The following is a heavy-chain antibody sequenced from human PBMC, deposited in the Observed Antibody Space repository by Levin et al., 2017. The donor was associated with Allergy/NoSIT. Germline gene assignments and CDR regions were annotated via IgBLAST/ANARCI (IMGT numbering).Heavy chain of an antibody. Sequence: LSLTCAASGFSFNSYGMSWVRPAPGKGLEWVSVISGSGGSTYYADSVKGRFTISRDNSKNTLYLQMDSLRAEDTAVYYCAKDRNRMRLVVTAIDFWGQGTLVTVSS. CDR3: AKDRNRMRLVVTAIDF. CDR2: ISGSGGST. D-gene: IGHD2-21*02. V-gene: IGHV3-23*01. J-gene: IGHJ4*02. CDR1: GFSFNSYG.